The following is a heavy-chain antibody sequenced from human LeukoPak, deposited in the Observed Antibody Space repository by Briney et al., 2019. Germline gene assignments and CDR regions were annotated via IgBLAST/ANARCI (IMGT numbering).Heavy chain of an antibody. D-gene: IGHD5-18*01. CDR2: IWSDGSKK. CDR3: AAHGGTPMVLF. Sequence: GGSLRLSCATSGFTFSNFGMHWVRQAPGQGLEWVAIIWSDGSKKYYADSVKGRFTISRDNSKNTVYLQMNSLRVEDTAVYYCAAHGGTPMVLFWGQGTLVTVSS. CDR1: GFTFSNFG. V-gene: IGHV3-33*01. J-gene: IGHJ4*02.